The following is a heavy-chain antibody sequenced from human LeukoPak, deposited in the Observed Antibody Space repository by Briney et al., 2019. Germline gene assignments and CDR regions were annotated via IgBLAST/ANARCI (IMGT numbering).Heavy chain of an antibody. V-gene: IGHV3-21*01. CDR1: GFTFSSYS. D-gene: IGHD4-11*01. J-gene: IGHJ4*02. Sequence: PGGSLRLSCAASGFTFSSYSMNWVRQAPGKGLEWVSSISSSSTYIYYADSVKGRFTISRDNAKNSLYLQMNSLRAEDTAVYYCARDAPYSNYPNFDYWGQGTLVTVSS. CDR2: ISSSSTYI. CDR3: ARDAPYSNYPNFDY.